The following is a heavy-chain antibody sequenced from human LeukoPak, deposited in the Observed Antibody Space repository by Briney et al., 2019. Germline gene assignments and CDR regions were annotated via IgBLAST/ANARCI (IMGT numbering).Heavy chain of an antibody. Sequence: SETLSLTCTVSGGSISSYYWSWIRQPPGKGLEWIGSIYHSGSTYYNPSLKSRVTISVDTSKNQFSLKLSSVTAADTAVYYCARGVSMVRGVMAGDAFDIWGQGTMVTVSS. D-gene: IGHD3-10*01. V-gene: IGHV4-38-2*02. CDR2: IYHSGST. J-gene: IGHJ3*02. CDR3: ARGVSMVRGVMAGDAFDI. CDR1: GGSISSYY.